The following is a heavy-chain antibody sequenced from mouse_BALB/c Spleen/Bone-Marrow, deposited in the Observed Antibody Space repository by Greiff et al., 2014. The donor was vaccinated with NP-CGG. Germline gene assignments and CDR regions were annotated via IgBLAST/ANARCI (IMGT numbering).Heavy chain of an antibody. CDR3: AGYYNYYFDV. V-gene: IGHV1S81*02. Sequence: QVQLQQPGAEVVKPGASVRLSCKTSGYTFTNYWMHWVKQRPGQGLEWIGDINPSNGRATYSEKFKSKATLTVDTSSSTAYMQLSSLTSEDSAVYYCAGYYNYYFDVWGAGTTVTVSS. CDR2: INPSNGRA. CDR1: GYTFTNYW. D-gene: IGHD1-1*01. J-gene: IGHJ1*01.